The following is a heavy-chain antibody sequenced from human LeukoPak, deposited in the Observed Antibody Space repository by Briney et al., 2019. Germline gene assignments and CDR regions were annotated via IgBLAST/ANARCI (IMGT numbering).Heavy chain of an antibody. D-gene: IGHD5-24*01. J-gene: IGHJ4*02. V-gene: IGHV1-18*01. Sequence: GASVKFSCKASGYTFTSYGMSWFRQAPGQGLEWMGWISPYNGNTNYAQNLQGRVTMTADTSTSTAYMELRSLRSDDTAVYYCARELGIGMATNWFDYWGQGTLVTVSS. CDR1: GYTFTSYG. CDR2: ISPYNGNT. CDR3: ARELGIGMATNWFDY.